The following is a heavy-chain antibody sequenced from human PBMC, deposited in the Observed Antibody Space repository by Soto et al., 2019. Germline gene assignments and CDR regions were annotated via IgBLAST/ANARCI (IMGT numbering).Heavy chain of an antibody. Sequence: ASVKVSCTASGYTFTSYGISWVRPAPGQGLEWMGWISAYNGNTNYAQKLQGRVTMTTDTAASTAYMELSILRSDDTAVYYCARVPPGDACDYWGQGTLVTVSS. CDR1: GYTFTSYG. V-gene: IGHV1-18*01. J-gene: IGHJ4*02. CDR3: ARVPPGDACDY. D-gene: IGHD3-16*01. CDR2: ISAYNGNT.